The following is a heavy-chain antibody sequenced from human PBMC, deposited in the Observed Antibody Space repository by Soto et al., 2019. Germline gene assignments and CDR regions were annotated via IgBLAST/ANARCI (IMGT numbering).Heavy chain of an antibody. CDR3: ARGRGYYDSSGYHAPFDY. CDR2: INHSGST. D-gene: IGHD3-22*01. V-gene: IGHV4-34*01. Sequence: SETLSLTCAVHGGSFSGYYWSWIRQPPGKGLEWIGEINHSGSTNYNPSLKSRVTISVDTSKNQFSLKLSSVTAADTAVYYCARGRGYYDSSGYHAPFDYWGQGTLVTVSS. J-gene: IGHJ4*02. CDR1: GGSFSGYY.